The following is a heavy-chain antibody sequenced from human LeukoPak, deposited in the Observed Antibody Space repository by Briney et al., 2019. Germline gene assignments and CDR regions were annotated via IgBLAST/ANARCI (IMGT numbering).Heavy chain of an antibody. CDR3: AKAGIGNALDY. CDR2: ICYDGSNK. J-gene: IGHJ4*02. D-gene: IGHD2-2*01. V-gene: IGHV3-33*06. Sequence: GVSLRLSCAASGVTFSVYGMNWVRQAPGKGLERVTIICYDGSNKYFAESVMGRFTISKDTSKTPVYLQNSSLRIEHTAVYHCAKAGIGNALDYGGPRTQVTASS. CDR1: GVTFSVYG.